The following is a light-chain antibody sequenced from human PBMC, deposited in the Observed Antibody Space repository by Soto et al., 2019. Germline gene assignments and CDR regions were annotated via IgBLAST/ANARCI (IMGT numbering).Light chain of an antibody. Sequence: AIQLTQAPSSLWASVGDRVTISCRTSQDISSALAWYQQRPGKPPKLLLSDASSLESGVPSRFSGSGSGTGFTLTISSLQPEDFATYYGQQFNDFPGTFGQGTTLEIK. V-gene: IGKV1D-13*01. CDR1: QDISSA. J-gene: IGKJ2*01. CDR2: DAS. CDR3: QQFNDFPGT.